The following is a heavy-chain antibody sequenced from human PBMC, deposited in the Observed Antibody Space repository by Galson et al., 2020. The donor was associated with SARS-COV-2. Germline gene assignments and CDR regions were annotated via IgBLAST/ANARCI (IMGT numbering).Heavy chain of an antibody. Sequence: KMSGPTLVKPTQTLTLTCNFSGFSLSDTGVGVGWIRQPPGQALEWLALIYWDDDKRYRPSLKSRLTITKDTSKNQVVLTMANMDPVDTGTYYCAHKPPGGPVADAFDVWGRWTLVTVSS. CDR1: GFSLSDTGVG. V-gene: IGHV2-5*02. J-gene: IGHJ3*01. CDR2: IYWDDDK. CDR3: AHKPPGGPVADAFDV. D-gene: IGHD3-10*01.